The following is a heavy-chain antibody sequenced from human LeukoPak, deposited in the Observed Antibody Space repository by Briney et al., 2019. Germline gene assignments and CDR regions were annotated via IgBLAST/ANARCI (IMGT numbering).Heavy chain of an antibody. V-gene: IGHV3-21*01. D-gene: IGHD2-15*01. Sequence: PGGSLRLSCAASGITFSSYSMNWVRQAPGKGLEWVSSISTSSSYIYYADSVKGRFTISRDNAKNSLYLQMNSLRAEDTAVYYCTRDPSATFDYWGQGTLVTVSS. CDR1: GITFSSYS. J-gene: IGHJ4*02. CDR2: ISTSSSYI. CDR3: TRDPSATFDY.